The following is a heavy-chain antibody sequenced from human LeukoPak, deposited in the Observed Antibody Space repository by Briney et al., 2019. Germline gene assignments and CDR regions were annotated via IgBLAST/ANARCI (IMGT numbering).Heavy chain of an antibody. CDR3: AKDSDFWSGYYPFDY. D-gene: IGHD3-3*01. V-gene: IGHV3-23*01. CDR2: ISGSGGST. CDR1: GFTFSSYA. J-gene: IGHJ4*02. Sequence: GGSLRLSCAASGFTFSSYAMSWVRQAPGKGLEWVSAISGSGGSTYYAASVKGRFTISRDNSKNTLYLQMNSLRAEDTAVYYCAKDSDFWSGYYPFDYWGQGTLVTVSS.